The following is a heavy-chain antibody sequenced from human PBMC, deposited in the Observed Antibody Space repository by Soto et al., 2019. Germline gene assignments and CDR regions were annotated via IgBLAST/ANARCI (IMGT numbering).Heavy chain of an antibody. D-gene: IGHD6-13*01. CDR1: GFTFSSYA. CDR3: AKDQYSSSWFAAGDY. Sequence: EVQLLESGGGLVQPGGSLRLSCAASGFTFSSYAMSWVRQAPGKGLEWVSAISGSGGSTYYADSVKGRFTISRDNSKNTLYLQMNSLRADDTAVYYCAKDQYSSSWFAAGDYWGQGTLVTVSS. CDR2: ISGSGGST. J-gene: IGHJ4*02. V-gene: IGHV3-23*01.